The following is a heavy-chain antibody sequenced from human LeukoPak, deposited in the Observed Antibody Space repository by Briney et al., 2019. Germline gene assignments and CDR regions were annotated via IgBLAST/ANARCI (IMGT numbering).Heavy chain of an antibody. V-gene: IGHV3-64D*06. CDR1: GFTFSRYA. D-gene: IGHD3-22*01. CDR3: VKPMLSSDYYFDY. J-gene: IGHJ4*02. Sequence: SGGSLRLSCSASGFTFSRYAMHWVRQAPGKGLEYVSAISSNGGSTYYVDSVKGRFTISRDNSKNTLYLQMSSLRAEDTAVYYCVKPMLSSDYYFDYWGQGTLVTVSS. CDR2: ISSNGGST.